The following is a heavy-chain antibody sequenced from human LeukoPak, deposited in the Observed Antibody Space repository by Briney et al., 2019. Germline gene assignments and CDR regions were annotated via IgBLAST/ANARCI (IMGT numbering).Heavy chain of an antibody. CDR2: IYHSGST. D-gene: IGHD3-22*01. CDR1: GGSISSYY. Sequence: SETLSLTCTVSGGSISSYYWSWIRQPPGKGLEWIGYIYHSGSTNYNPSLKSRVTISVDTSKNQFSLKLSSVTAAGTAVYYCARATYYYDSSGYYYVPFDYWGQGTLVTVSS. V-gene: IGHV4-59*01. CDR3: ARATYYYDSSGYYYVPFDY. J-gene: IGHJ4*02.